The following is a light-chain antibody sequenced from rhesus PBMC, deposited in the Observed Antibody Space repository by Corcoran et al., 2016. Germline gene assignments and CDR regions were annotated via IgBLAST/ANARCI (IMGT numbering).Light chain of an antibody. CDR1: QGINSY. Sequence: DNQMTQSTSSLSESVGDTVTITCRESQGINSYLAWYQQKPGKAPKPLIYYQSNLESGVPYRFRGSGSGTEFTLTLSSLPPEDFATYYCQQYNSASLTCGGGTKVEIK. CDR3: QQYNSASLT. V-gene: IGKV1-37*01. J-gene: IGKJ4*01. CDR2: YQS.